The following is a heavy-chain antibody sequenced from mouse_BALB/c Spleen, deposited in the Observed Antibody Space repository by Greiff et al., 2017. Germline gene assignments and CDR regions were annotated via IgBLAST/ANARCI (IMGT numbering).Heavy chain of an antibody. CDR3: ARGGNYVFYYAMDY. CDR2: ISSGGSYT. Sequence: EVMLVESGGGLVKPGGSLKLSCAASGFTFSSYAMSWVRQSPEKRLEWVAEISSGGSYTYYPDTVTGRFTISRDNAKNTLYLEMSSLRSEDTAMYYCARGGNYVFYYAMDYWGQGTSVTVSS. CDR1: GFTFSSYA. V-gene: IGHV5-9-4*01. D-gene: IGHD2-1*01. J-gene: IGHJ4*01.